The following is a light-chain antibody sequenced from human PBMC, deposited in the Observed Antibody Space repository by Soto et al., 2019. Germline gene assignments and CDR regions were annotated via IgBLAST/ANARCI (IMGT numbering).Light chain of an antibody. CDR3: QQYNNWPT. CDR2: GAS. J-gene: IGKJ1*01. V-gene: IGKV3-15*01. CDR1: QSVSSN. Sequence: EIVMTQSPGTLSSSAASTTPLFCRAGQSVSSNLAWYQQKPGQAPRLLIYGASTRATGIPARFTGSGSGTEFTLTISSLQFDDSAVYYCQQYNNWPTFGQGTKVDIK.